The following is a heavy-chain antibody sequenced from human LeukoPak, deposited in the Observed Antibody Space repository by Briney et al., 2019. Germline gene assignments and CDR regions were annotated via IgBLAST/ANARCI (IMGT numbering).Heavy chain of an antibody. CDR1: GYTFTSYG. CDR3: ARDLITMVRGVITEYNWFDP. CDR2: ISAYNGNT. Sequence: ASVKVSRKASGYTFTSYGISWVRQAPGQGLEWMGWISAYNGNTNYAQKLQGRVTMTTDTSTSTAYMELRSLRSDDTAVYYCARDLITMVRGVITEYNWFDPWGQGTLVTVSS. V-gene: IGHV1-18*04. J-gene: IGHJ5*02. D-gene: IGHD3-10*01.